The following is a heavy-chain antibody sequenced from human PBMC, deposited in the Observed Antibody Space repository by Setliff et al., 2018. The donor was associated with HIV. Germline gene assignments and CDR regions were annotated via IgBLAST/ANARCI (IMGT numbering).Heavy chain of an antibody. D-gene: IGHD2-15*01. J-gene: IGHJ4*02. CDR1: GDIFSLYA. CDR2: IITKSDTT. Sequence: SVKVSCKASGDIFSLYALSWVRQAPGQGLEWMGKIITKSDTTTYAQKFQGRVTMTADKSSNTAYMEPTSLTSEDTAVYYCARELGEYCSGGTCYHHYYSDYWGPGTLVTVSS. V-gene: IGHV1-69*06. CDR3: ARELGEYCSGGTCYHHYYSDY.